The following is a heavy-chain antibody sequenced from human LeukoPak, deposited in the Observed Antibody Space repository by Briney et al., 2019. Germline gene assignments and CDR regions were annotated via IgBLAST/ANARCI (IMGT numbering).Heavy chain of an antibody. D-gene: IGHD3-9*01. CDR2: IKPDGSEK. Sequence: PGGSLRLSCAASGFTFSDYWMTWVRQAPGKGLEWVANIKPDGSEKYYVDSVKGRFTISRDNAKNSLYLQVNSLRAEDTAVYYCARLRYLGYWGQGTLVTVSS. V-gene: IGHV3-7*01. CDR3: ARLRYLGY. J-gene: IGHJ4*02. CDR1: GFTFSDYW.